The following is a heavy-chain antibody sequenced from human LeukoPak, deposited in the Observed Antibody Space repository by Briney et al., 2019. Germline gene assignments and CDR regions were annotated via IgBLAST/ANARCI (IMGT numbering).Heavy chain of an antibody. V-gene: IGHV3-48*01. D-gene: IGHD3-16*01. CDR1: GFTFSSYS. CDR2: INSGSSSI. J-gene: IGHJ4*02. CDR3: AREGGFDY. Sequence: PGGPLRLSCAASGFTFSSYSMNWVRQAPGKGLEWVSYINSGSSSIYYADSVKGRFTISRDNAKNSLYLQMNSLRAEDTAVYYCAREGGFDYWGQGTLVTVSS.